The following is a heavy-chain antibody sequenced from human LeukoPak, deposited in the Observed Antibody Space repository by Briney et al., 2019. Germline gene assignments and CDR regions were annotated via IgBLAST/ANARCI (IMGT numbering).Heavy chain of an antibody. CDR1: GGSFSGYY. CDR3: ARATSRGGTQYYYYGMDV. D-gene: IGHD2-2*01. Sequence: SETLSLTCAVYGGSFSGYYWNWIRQPPGKGLEWIGEINHSGSTNYNPSLKSRVTISVDTSKNQFSLKLSSVTAADTAVYYCARATSRGGTQYYYYGMDVWGQGTTVTVSS. CDR2: INHSGST. J-gene: IGHJ6*02. V-gene: IGHV4-34*01.